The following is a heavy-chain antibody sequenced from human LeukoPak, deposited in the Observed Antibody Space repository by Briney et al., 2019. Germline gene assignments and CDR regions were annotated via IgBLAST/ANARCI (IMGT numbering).Heavy chain of an antibody. CDR1: GGSISSYY. V-gene: IGHV4-59*01. Sequence: SETLSLTCTDSGGSISSYYWSWIRQPPGKGLEWIGYIYYSGSTNYNPSLKSRVTISVDTSKNQFSLKLSSVTAADTAVYYCARYYGSGFDYWGQGTLVTVSS. J-gene: IGHJ4*02. CDR3: ARYYGSGFDY. D-gene: IGHD3-10*01. CDR2: IYYSGST.